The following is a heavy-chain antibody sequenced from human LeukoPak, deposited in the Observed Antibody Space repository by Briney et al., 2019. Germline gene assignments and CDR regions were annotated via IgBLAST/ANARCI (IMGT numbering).Heavy chain of an antibody. D-gene: IGHD7-27*01. CDR2: INSDGSST. J-gene: IGHJ4*02. Sequence: GGSLRLSCAASGFTFSSYWMHWVRQAPGKGLLWVSRINSDGSSTSYADSVKGRFIISRDNSKNTLYLQMNSLRAEDTAVYYCARETGGYFDYWGQGTLVTVSS. V-gene: IGHV3-74*01. CDR3: ARETGGYFDY. CDR1: GFTFSSYW.